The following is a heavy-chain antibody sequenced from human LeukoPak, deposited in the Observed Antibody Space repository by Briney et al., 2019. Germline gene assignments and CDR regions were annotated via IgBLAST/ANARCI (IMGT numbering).Heavy chain of an antibody. J-gene: IGHJ4*02. D-gene: IGHD3-3*01. CDR2: INPNSGGT. Sequence: ASVKVSCKASGYTFTGYYMHWVRQAPGQGLEWMGWINPNSGGTNYAQKFQGRVTMTRDTSISTAYMVLSRLRSDDTAVYYCARGTVLRFLEWLLEGDYWGQGTLVTVSS. V-gene: IGHV1-2*02. CDR1: GYTFTGYY. CDR3: ARGTVLRFLEWLLEGDY.